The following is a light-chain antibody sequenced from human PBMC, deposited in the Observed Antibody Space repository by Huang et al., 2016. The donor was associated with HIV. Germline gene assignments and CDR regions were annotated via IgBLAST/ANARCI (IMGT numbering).Light chain of an antibody. J-gene: IGKJ2*01. CDR1: QSISSY. CDR3: QQSYSTPRT. V-gene: IGKV1-39*01. CDR2: AAS. Sequence: DIQLTQSPSSLSASVGDRVTLTCRASQSISSYLNWYQQKPGKAPKLLIYAASTLQSVVPSRFSGSGSETDFTLTIISLQPEDVATYYCQQSYSTPRTFGQGTNLEIK.